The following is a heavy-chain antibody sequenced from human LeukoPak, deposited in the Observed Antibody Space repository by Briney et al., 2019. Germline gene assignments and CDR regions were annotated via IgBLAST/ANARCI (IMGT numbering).Heavy chain of an antibody. CDR1: GGSISSGDYY. D-gene: IGHD3-3*01. J-gene: IGHJ4*02. CDR2: IYYSGVT. Sequence: SETLSLTCTVSGGSISSGDYYWSWIRQRPGKGLEWIGSIYYSGVTYYNPSPESRVTISVGTSKNQFSLNLSSVTAADTAVYYCARVRFLEWLPFDYWGQGTLVTVSS. CDR3: ARVRFLEWLPFDY. V-gene: IGHV4-31*03.